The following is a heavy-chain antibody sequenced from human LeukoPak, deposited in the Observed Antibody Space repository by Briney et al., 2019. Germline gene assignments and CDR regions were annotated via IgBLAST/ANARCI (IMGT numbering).Heavy chain of an antibody. D-gene: IGHD6-13*01. V-gene: IGHV1-18*01. CDR2: ISAYNGNT. CDR1: GYTFTSYG. Sequence: ASVKVSCKASGYTFTSYGISWVRQAPGQGLEWMGWISAYNGNTNYAQKLQGRVTMTEDTSTDTAYMELSSLRSEDTAVYYCATEIAAARFDYWGQGTLVTVSS. J-gene: IGHJ4*02. CDR3: ATEIAAARFDY.